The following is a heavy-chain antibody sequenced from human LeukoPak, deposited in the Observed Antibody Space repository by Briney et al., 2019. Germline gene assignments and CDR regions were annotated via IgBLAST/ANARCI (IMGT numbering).Heavy chain of an antibody. Sequence: PGGSLRLSCEASGFTVSDNYINWIRQAPGKGLEWVAAIFSGGETYYIDSVKGRFTISRDNAKNTLYLQMNSLRAEDTAMYYCARSAVASVINYFDPWGQGTLVTVSS. CDR2: IFSGGET. V-gene: IGHV3-53*01. CDR3: ARSAVASVINYFDP. J-gene: IGHJ5*02. D-gene: IGHD3-10*01. CDR1: GFTVSDNY.